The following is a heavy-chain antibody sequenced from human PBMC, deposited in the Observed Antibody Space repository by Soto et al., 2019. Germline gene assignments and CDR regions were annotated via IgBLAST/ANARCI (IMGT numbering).Heavy chain of an antibody. Sequence: SVKVSCKTSGGTISGDAISWVRQAPGQGLEWMGGIIPIFGTANYAQKFQGRVTITADESTSTAYMELSSLRSEDTAVYYCARADIVVVVAASPLDYWGQGTLVTVSS. J-gene: IGHJ4*02. CDR2: IIPIFGTA. D-gene: IGHD2-15*01. V-gene: IGHV1-69*13. CDR3: ARADIVVVVAASPLDY. CDR1: GGTISGDA.